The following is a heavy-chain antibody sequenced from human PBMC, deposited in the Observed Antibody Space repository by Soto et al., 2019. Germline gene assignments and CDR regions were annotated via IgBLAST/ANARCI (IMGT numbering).Heavy chain of an antibody. D-gene: IGHD6-13*01. V-gene: IGHV4-59*01. CDR1: GGSISSNY. J-gene: IGHJ4*02. CDR2: VYNSGST. Sequence: SETLSLTCTVSGGSISSNYWTGSRQPPGKGLEWIGYVYNSGSTNYNPSLKSRVTISEDTSKSQFSLKVNSMTAADTAVYYCARYRREAVAGYTLDNWGQGILVTVSS. CDR3: ARYRREAVAGYTLDN.